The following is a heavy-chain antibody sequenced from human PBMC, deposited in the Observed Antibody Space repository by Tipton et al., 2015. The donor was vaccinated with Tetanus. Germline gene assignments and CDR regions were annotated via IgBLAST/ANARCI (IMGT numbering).Heavy chain of an antibody. D-gene: IGHD5-12*01. CDR3: ARHWRMPLGAYAFNY. Sequence: TLSLTCTVSGGSITSYYWSWIRQPPGKGLEWIGYIYSSGSTNYSPSYNPSLKSRLTISADTSKNQVSLKVSSVTAADTALYYCARHWRMPLGAYAFNYWGQGVLVTVSS. CDR1: GGSITSYY. V-gene: IGHV4-59*08. J-gene: IGHJ4*02. CDR2: IYSSGST.